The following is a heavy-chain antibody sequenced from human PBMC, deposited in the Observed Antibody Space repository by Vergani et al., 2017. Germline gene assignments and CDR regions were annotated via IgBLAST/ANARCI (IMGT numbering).Heavy chain of an antibody. D-gene: IGHD3-10*01. CDR3: TTAWGLYYLHGEYFQY. CDR1: GFTFDTYT. V-gene: IGHV3-23*01. Sequence: EVQLLGSGGGLVQPGGSRRLSCAGAGFTFDTYTMAYVRQAPGKGLEWVATISSGGGDIFYADSVKGRFTISRDNSKNTLFLQMNSLKDEDTAVYYCTTAWGLYYLHGEYFQYWGRGTLVSVSS. CDR2: ISSGGGDI. J-gene: IGHJ1*01.